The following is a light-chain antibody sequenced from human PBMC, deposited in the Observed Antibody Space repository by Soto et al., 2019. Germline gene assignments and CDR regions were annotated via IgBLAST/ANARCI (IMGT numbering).Light chain of an antibody. Sequence: EIVMTQSPATLSVSPGERATLSCRASQSVSSNLAWYQQKPGQAPRLLIYGASTRATGIPARFSGSGSGTEFTLTISSMQSEDFAVYYCQQYNNWPRTFGQGTKVDXK. CDR1: QSVSSN. J-gene: IGKJ1*01. CDR3: QQYNNWPRT. CDR2: GAS. V-gene: IGKV3-15*01.